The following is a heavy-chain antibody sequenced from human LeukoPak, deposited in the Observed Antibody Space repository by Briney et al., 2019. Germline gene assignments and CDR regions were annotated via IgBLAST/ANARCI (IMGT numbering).Heavy chain of an antibody. CDR3: AVKGGAEYNWFDP. CDR1: GGSISSHY. D-gene: IGHD2-21*01. Sequence: SETLSLTCTVSGGSISSHYWSWIRQPPGKGLEWIGEINHSGSTNYNPSLKSRVTISVDTSKNQFSLKLSSVTAADTAVYYCAVKGGAEYNWFDPWGQGTLVTVSS. V-gene: IGHV4-34*01. CDR2: INHSGST. J-gene: IGHJ5*02.